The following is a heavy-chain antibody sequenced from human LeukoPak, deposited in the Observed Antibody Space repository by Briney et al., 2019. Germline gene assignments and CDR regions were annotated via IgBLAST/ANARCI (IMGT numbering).Heavy chain of an antibody. CDR1: GYTFTSYG. Sequence: RASVKVSCKASGYTFTSYGISWVRQAPGQGLEWMGWISAYNGNTNYAQKLQGRVTMTTDTFTNTAYMELRSLRSDDTAVYYCALRTGTIPYYFDFWGQGTLVTVSS. J-gene: IGHJ4*02. CDR3: ALRTGTIPYYFDF. V-gene: IGHV1-18*01. CDR2: ISAYNGNT. D-gene: IGHD1-7*01.